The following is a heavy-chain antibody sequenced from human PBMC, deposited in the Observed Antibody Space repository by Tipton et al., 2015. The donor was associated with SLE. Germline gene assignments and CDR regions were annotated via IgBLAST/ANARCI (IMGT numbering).Heavy chain of an antibody. CDR2: ISYDGSNK. CDR3: ASSGSEGY. V-gene: IGHV3-30*04. J-gene: IGHJ4*02. CDR1: GFTFSSYA. Sequence: RSLRLSCAASGFTFSSYAMHWVRQAPGKGLEWEAVISYDGSNKYYADSVKGRFTISRDNSKNTLYLQMNSLRAEDTAVYYCASSGSEGYWGQGTLVTVSS. D-gene: IGHD1-26*01.